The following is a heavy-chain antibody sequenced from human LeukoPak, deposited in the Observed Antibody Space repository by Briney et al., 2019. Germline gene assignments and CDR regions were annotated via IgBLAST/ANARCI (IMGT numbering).Heavy chain of an antibody. D-gene: IGHD3-22*01. CDR2: IIPIFGTA. CDR3: AKSQGSGYYQPFDY. V-gene: IGHV1-69*13. CDR1: GGTFSSYA. J-gene: IGHJ4*02. Sequence: GASVKVSCKASGGTFSSYAISWVRQAPGQGLEWMGGIIPIFGTANYAQKFQGRVTITADESTSTAYMELSSLRSEDTAVYYCAKSQGSGYYQPFDYWGQGTLVTVSS.